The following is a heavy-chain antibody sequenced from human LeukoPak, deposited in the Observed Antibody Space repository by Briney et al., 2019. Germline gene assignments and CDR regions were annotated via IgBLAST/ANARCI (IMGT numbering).Heavy chain of an antibody. J-gene: IGHJ4*02. Sequence: SQTLSLTCTVSGGSISSGDYYWSWIRQPPGKGLEWIGYIYYSGSTYYNPSLKSRVTISVDTSKNQFSLKLSSVTAADTAVYYCARSFSSGYYSSYYFDYWGQGTLVTVSS. CDR1: GGSISSGDYY. D-gene: IGHD3-22*01. CDR3: ARSFSSGYYSSYYFDY. CDR2: IYYSGST. V-gene: IGHV4-30-4*01.